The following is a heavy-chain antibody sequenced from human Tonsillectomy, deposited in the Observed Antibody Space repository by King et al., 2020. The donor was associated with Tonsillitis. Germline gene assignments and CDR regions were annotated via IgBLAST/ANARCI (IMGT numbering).Heavy chain of an antibody. J-gene: IGHJ4*02. D-gene: IGHD1-14*01. Sequence: QLVQSGAEVKKPGESLRIGWVRQMPGKGLEWMGIIYPGDSDTRYSPSYQVHVTISADKSISTAYLQWSSLKASDTAMYYCARRDGQQLSGISGFDYWGQGTPVTVSS. CDR3: ARRDGQQLSGISGFDY. CDR2: IYPGDSDT. V-gene: IGHV5-51*01.